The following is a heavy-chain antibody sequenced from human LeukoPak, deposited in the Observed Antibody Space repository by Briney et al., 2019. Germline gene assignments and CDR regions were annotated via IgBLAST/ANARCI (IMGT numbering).Heavy chain of an antibody. V-gene: IGHV4-34*01. Sequence: NTSETLSLTCAVYGGSFSGYYWSWIRQPPGKGLEWIGEINHSGSTNHNPSLKSRVTISVDTSKNQFSLKLSSVTAADTAVYYCARGGRYYYDSSGYYIADYFDYWGQGTLVTVSS. J-gene: IGHJ4*02. CDR1: GGSFSGYY. CDR3: ARGGRYYYDSSGYYIADYFDY. D-gene: IGHD3-22*01. CDR2: INHSGST.